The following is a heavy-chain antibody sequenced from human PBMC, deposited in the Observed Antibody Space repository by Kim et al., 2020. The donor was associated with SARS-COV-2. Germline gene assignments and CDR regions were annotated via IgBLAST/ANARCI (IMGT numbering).Heavy chain of an antibody. D-gene: IGHD4-17*01. CDR2: FSSVGTT. CDR3: ARDTARGDYFNWFYS. J-gene: IGHJ5*01. CDR1: GFTFSTYA. Sequence: GGSLRLSCVASGFTFSTYAMSWVRQAPGKGLEWVSVFSSVGTTCSPDSLKVRFTISRDNSKNTGYLQMNPLRAEDTALYYCARDTARGDYFNWFYSWGQGTRVTVSS. V-gene: IGHV3-23*01.